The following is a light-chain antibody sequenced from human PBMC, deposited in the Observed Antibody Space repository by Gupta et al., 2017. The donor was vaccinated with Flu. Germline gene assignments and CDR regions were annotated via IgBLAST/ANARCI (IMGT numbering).Light chain of an antibody. CDR2: GAS. Sequence: EIVLTQSQGILSLSAADGVTLSCRASQSVSSTFLAWYQQKPGQAPKLLIYGASTRATGIPDRFSGGGSGTEFTLTISSLEPEDFAVYYCQQYQSSPQTFGQGTKVEI. CDR3: QQYQSSPQT. V-gene: IGKV3-20*01. J-gene: IGKJ1*01. CDR1: QSVSSTF.